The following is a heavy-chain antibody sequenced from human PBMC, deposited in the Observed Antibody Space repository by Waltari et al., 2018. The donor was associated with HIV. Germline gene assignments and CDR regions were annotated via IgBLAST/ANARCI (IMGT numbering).Heavy chain of an antibody. CDR3: ARTRGEAGFDD. Sequence: QLQLQESGPGLVKPSETLSLTCTVSSGSISSSSYYWGWIRQPPGKGLEWIGSINYSGATYYNRSLKSRVTISVDTSKSQFSLKLGSVTAADTAVYYCARTRGEAGFDDWAQGTLVTVSS. CDR1: SGSISSSSYY. J-gene: IGHJ4*02. V-gene: IGHV4-39*01. D-gene: IGHD6-19*01. CDR2: INYSGAT.